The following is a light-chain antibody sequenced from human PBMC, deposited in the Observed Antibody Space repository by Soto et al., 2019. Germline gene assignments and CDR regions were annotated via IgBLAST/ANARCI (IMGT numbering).Light chain of an antibody. CDR1: QDISSR. J-gene: IGKJ5*01. CDR2: AAS. Sequence: DIQMTQSPSSVSASVGDRVTITCRASQDISSRLAWYQQKPGKAPKLLIFAASSFQSGVPSRFSGSGSGTDFSLTTISLQPEDFATYYCQQANSFPITFGQGTRLEIK. V-gene: IGKV1-12*01. CDR3: QQANSFPIT.